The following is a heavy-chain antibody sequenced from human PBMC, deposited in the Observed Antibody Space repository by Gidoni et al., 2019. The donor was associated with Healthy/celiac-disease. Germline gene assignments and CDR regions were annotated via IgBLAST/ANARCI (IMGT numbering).Heavy chain of an antibody. V-gene: IGHV4-61*01. CDR3: ARRSVVGDYYYYYGMDV. CDR2: IYYSGST. Sequence: QVQLQASGPGLVKPSETLSLTCTVSGGSVSSGSYYWSWIRRPTGKGLEWIGYIYYSGSTNYNPSLKSRVTISVDTSKNQFSRKLSSVTAADTAVYYCARRSVVGDYYYYYGMDVWGQGTTVTVSS. CDR1: GGSVSSGSYY. J-gene: IGHJ6*02.